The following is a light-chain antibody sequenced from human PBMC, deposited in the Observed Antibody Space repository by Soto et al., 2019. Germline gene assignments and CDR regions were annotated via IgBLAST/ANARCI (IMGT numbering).Light chain of an antibody. J-gene: IGKJ1*01. CDR3: QQYYSYPRT. CDR2: AAS. Sequence: AIRMTQSPSSLSASTGDRVTITCRARQGISSYLAWYQQKRGKAPKLLIYAASTLQSGVPSRFSGSGSGTDFTLTISCLQSEDFATYYCQQYYSYPRTFGQGTKVEIK. V-gene: IGKV1-8*01. CDR1: QGISSY.